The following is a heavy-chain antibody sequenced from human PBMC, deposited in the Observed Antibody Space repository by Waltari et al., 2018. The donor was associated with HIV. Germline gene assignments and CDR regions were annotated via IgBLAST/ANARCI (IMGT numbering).Heavy chain of an antibody. V-gene: IGHV4-34*02. D-gene: IGHD6-19*01. J-gene: IGHJ4*02. CDR3: ARHRFTRGNSAWYFLY. CDR1: GGSFSNYY. Sequence: QVRLQQWGAGLLKPSETLSLTCAVYGGSFSNYYWTWIRQTPDKGLEGIGEINHSGTTDYNPSLKSRLTMSIDTSKNQFSLKLNSVTAADTAVYYCARHRFTRGNSAWYFLYWGQGTHVTVSS. CDR2: INHSGTT.